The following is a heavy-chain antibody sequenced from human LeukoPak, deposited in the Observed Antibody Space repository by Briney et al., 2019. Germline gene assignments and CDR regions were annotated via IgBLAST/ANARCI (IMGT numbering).Heavy chain of an antibody. CDR3: TREITVTTGMPNWFDP. V-gene: IGHV3-9*01. Sequence: AGGSLRLSCAASGFTFDDYAMHWVRHVPGKGLEWVSGITWSGDNMGYVDSVKGRFTISRDNAKKSLYLQMNSLRSEDTAFYYCTREITVTTGMPNWFDPWGQGTLVIVSS. D-gene: IGHD4-17*01. J-gene: IGHJ5*02. CDR2: ITWSGDNM. CDR1: GFTFDDYA.